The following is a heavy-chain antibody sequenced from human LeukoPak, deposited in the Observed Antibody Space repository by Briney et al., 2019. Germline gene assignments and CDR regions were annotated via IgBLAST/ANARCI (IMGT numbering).Heavy chain of an antibody. CDR3: ARDPLDSSGYYYGGSFDY. Sequence: GXLRLSCAASGFTFSRYAMHWVRQAPGKGLEWVAVTSSDGSNKDYADSVKGRFTISRDNSKNTLYLQMNSLRAEDTAVYYCARDPLDSSGYYYGGSFDYWGQGTLVTVSS. V-gene: IGHV3-30-3*01. J-gene: IGHJ4*02. CDR2: TSSDGSNK. D-gene: IGHD3-22*01. CDR1: GFTFSRYA.